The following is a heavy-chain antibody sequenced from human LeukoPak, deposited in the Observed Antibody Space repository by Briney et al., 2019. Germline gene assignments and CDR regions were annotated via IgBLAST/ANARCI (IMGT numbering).Heavy chain of an antibody. D-gene: IGHD3-10*01. CDR3: AGTRGTYYYGSGAPYYYYYMDV. Sequence: SETLSLTCTVSGGSISNYYWNWIRQPPGKGLEWIGSIYYSGSTYYNPSLKSRVTISVDTSKNQFSLKLSSVTAADTAVYYCAGTRGTYYYGSGAPYYYYYMDVWGKRTTVTIS. CDR1: GGSISNYY. J-gene: IGHJ6*03. V-gene: IGHV4-59*05. CDR2: IYYSGST.